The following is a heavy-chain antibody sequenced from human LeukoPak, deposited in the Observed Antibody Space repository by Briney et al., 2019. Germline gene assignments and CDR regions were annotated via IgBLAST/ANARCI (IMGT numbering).Heavy chain of an antibody. CDR2: ISGSGGST. V-gene: IGHV3-23*01. D-gene: IGHD6-6*01. CDR3: ATSSSVRDFDY. J-gene: IGHJ4*02. CDR1: GFSFSSYV. Sequence: GGSLRLSCAASGFSFSSYVITWVRQAPGKGLEWVSGISGSGGSTDYTDSVKGRFTISRDNSKSLLYLLMDSLRGEDTAIYYCATSSSVRDFDYWGQGTPVTVSS.